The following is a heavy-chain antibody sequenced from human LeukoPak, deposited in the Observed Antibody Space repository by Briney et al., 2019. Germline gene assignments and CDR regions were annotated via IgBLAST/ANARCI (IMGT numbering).Heavy chain of an antibody. J-gene: IGHJ4*02. CDR3: AKAPRYCSSTSCYQIDY. D-gene: IGHD2-2*01. CDR2: ISNNGGYT. V-gene: IGHV3-23*01. CDR1: GFTFSSSA. Sequence: GGSLRLSCAASGFTFSSSAMSWVRQAPGKGLEWVSAISNNGGYTYYADSVQGRFTISRDNSKSTLCLQMNSLRAEDTAVYYCAKAPRYCSSTSCYQIDYWGQGALVTVSS.